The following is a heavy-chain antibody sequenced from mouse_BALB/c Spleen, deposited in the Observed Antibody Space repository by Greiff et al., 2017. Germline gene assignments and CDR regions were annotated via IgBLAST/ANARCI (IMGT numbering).Heavy chain of an antibody. V-gene: IGHV5-4*02. CDR1: GFTFSDSY. J-gene: IGHJ4*01. CDR3: ARAEARGAMDY. Sequence: EVKLQESGGGLVKPGGSLKLSCAASGFTFSDSYMYWVRQTPENRLEWVANISDGGSYTYYPDSVKGRFTISRDNAKNNLYLQMSSLKSEDTAMYYCARAEARGAMDYWGQGTSVTVSA. CDR2: ISDGGSYT.